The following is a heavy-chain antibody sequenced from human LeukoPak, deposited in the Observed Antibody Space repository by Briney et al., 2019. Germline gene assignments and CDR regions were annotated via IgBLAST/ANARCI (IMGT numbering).Heavy chain of an antibody. CDR3: ARGRPLAGCESASCPDY. V-gene: IGHV1-8*01. J-gene: IGHJ4*02. D-gene: IGHD2-2*01. CDR2: MNPNTGNT. CDR1: GYTFTSYD. Sequence: ASVKVSCKASGYTFTSYDVTWVRQGTGQGLEWVGWMNPNTGNTGYAQKFQGRVTISRNTSISTAYMELSSLRYEDTAVYYRARGRPLAGCESASCPDYWGQGTLVTVSS.